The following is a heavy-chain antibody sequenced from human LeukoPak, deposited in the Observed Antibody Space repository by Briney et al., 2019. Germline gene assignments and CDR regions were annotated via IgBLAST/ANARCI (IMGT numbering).Heavy chain of an antibody. CDR1: GFTFSNFA. D-gene: IGHD6-19*01. CDR3: AKGVGSGWTHDWYFDL. CDR2: ISGSGGST. V-gene: IGHV3-23*01. Sequence: PGGSLRLPCTASGFTFSNFAMSWVRQAPGKGLEWVSGISGSGGSTYYADSVKGRFTISRGNSKNTLYLQMNSLRVEDTAVYYCAKGVGSGWTHDWYFDLWGRGTLVTVSS. J-gene: IGHJ2*01.